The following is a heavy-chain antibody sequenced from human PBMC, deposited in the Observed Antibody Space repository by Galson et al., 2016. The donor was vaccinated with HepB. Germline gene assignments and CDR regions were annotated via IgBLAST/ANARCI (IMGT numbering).Heavy chain of an antibody. CDR2: VYSGGST. CDR1: GFTVSSNY. V-gene: IGHV3-53*01. CDR3: AREPWGRGWPH. Sequence: SLRLSCAASGFTVSSNYMSWVRQAPGKGPEWVAVVYSGGSTFYADSVKGRFTISRDDSRNTIYLQMNSPGVEDTAIYYCAREPWGRGWPHWGQGTLVTVSS. D-gene: IGHD6-19*01. J-gene: IGHJ4*02.